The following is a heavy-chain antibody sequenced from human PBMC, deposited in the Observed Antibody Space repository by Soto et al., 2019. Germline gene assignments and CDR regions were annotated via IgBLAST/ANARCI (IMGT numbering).Heavy chain of an antibody. CDR1: GGTFSSYA. V-gene: IGHV1-69*13. CDR3: ARVTGYGYEGYYFDY. D-gene: IGHD5-18*01. J-gene: IGHJ4*02. CDR2: TIPIFGTA. Sequence: SVKVSCKASGGTFSSYAISWVRQAPGQGLEWMGGTIPIFGTANYAQKFQGRVTITADESTSTAYMELSSLRSEDTAVYYCARVTGYGYEGYYFDYWGQGTLVTVSS.